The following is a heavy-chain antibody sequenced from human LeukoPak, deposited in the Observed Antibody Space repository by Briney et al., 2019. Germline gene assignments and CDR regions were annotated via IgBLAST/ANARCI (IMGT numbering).Heavy chain of an antibody. CDR1: GFTFSSYA. CDR3: AKGDYADYYYYYMDV. Sequence: GGSLRLSCAASGFTFSSYAMSWVRQAPGKGLEWVSAISGSGGSTYYADSVKGRFTISRDNSKNTLYLQMNSLRAEDTAVYYCAKGDYADYYYYYMDVWGKGTAVTVSS. D-gene: IGHD4-17*01. J-gene: IGHJ6*03. V-gene: IGHV3-23*01. CDR2: ISGSGGST.